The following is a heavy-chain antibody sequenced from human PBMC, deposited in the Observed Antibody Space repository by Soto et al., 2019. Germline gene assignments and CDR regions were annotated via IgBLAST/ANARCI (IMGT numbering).Heavy chain of an antibody. CDR2: ISNDGSNK. V-gene: IGHV3-30*18. Sequence: QVHLVESGGGVVQPGRSLRLSCAASGFSFSTYGMHWVRQAPGKGLEWVAFISNDGSNKYYADSVKGRFTISRDNSKNTLYLQMNSLRAEDTAVYYCVKGFGNYWAFDYWGQGTLSPSPQ. CDR3: VKGFGNYWAFDY. CDR1: GFSFSTYG. D-gene: IGHD1-26*01. J-gene: IGHJ4*02.